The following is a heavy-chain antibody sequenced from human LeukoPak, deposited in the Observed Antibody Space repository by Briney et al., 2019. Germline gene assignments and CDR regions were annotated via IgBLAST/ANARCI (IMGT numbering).Heavy chain of an antibody. Sequence: PSETPSLTCTVSGGSISSYFWSWIRQPPGMGLEWIGYVYYSGSPNYNPSLKSRVTISVDTSKNQFSLRLRSVTAADTAVYYCARVFDDYYDSSADPPLWFDPWGQGTLVTVSS. J-gene: IGHJ5*02. CDR3: ARVFDDYYDSSADPPLWFDP. CDR1: GGSISSYF. D-gene: IGHD3-22*01. V-gene: IGHV4-59*01. CDR2: VYYSGSP.